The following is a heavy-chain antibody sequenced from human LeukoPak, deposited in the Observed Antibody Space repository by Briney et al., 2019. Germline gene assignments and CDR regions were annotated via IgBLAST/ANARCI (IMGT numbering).Heavy chain of an antibody. CDR2: MNPNSGNT. V-gene: IGHV1-8*01. D-gene: IGHD4/OR15-4a*01. Sequence: ASVKVSCKASGYTFTSYDINWVRQATGQGLEWMGRMNPNSGNTGYAQKFQGRVTMTRNTSISTAYMELSSLRSEDTAVYYCARHDYGDTPPDYWGQGTLVIVSS. J-gene: IGHJ4*02. CDR3: ARHDYGDTPPDY. CDR1: GYTFTSYD.